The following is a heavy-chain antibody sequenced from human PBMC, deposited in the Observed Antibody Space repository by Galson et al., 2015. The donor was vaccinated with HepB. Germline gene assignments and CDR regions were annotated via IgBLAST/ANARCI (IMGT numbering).Heavy chain of an antibody. Sequence: SVKVSCKASGYTFTSYAMHWVRQAPGQRLEWMGWINAGNGNTKYSQKFQGRVTITRDTSASTAYMELSSLRSEDTAVYYCARTERSSSWPLNPDYWGQGTLVTVSS. J-gene: IGHJ4*02. CDR1: GYTFTSYA. V-gene: IGHV1-3*01. D-gene: IGHD6-13*01. CDR2: INAGNGNT. CDR3: ARTERSSSWPLNPDY.